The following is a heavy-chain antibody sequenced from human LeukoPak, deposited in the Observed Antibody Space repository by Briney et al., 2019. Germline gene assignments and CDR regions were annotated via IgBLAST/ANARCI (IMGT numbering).Heavy chain of an antibody. D-gene: IGHD6-13*01. CDR2: IKQDGSEK. J-gene: IGHJ4*02. Sequence: GGSLRLSCAASGFTFSSYWMSWVRQAPGKGLERVANIKQDGSEKYYVDSVKGRFTISRDNAKNSLYLQMNSLRIEDTAVYYCALRGYSSSWTALDYWGQGTLVTVSS. CDR1: GFTFSSYW. CDR3: ALRGYSSSWTALDY. V-gene: IGHV3-7*01.